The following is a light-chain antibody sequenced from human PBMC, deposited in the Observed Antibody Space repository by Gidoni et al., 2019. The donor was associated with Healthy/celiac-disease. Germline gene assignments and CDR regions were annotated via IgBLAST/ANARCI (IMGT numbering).Light chain of an antibody. J-gene: IGKJ1*01. V-gene: IGKV3-15*01. CDR3: QQYNNWPPWT. CDR1: QSVSSN. Sequence: LSVSPGERATLSCRASQSVSSNLAWYQQKPGQAPRLLIYGASTRATGIPARFSGSGSGTEFTLTISSLQSEDFAVYYCQQYNNWPPWTFGQXTKVEIK. CDR2: GAS.